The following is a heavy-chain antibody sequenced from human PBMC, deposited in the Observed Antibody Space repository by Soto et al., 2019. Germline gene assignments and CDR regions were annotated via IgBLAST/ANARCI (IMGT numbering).Heavy chain of an antibody. Sequence: QVQLQESGPGLVKPSETLSLTCTVSGGSISSYYWSWIRQPPGKGLEWIGYIYYSGSTNYNPSLKSRVTISVDTSKNQFSLKLSSVTAADTAVYYCASTPKGDILTGYYNSAMDVWGKGTTVTVSS. CDR2: IYYSGST. CDR1: GGSISSYY. D-gene: IGHD3-9*01. CDR3: ASTPKGDILTGYYNSAMDV. J-gene: IGHJ6*03. V-gene: IGHV4-59*01.